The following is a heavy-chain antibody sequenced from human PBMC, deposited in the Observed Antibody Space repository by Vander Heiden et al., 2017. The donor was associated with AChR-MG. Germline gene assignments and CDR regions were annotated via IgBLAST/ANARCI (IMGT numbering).Heavy chain of an antibody. J-gene: IGHJ6*02. CDR1: GFTFSSYD. V-gene: IGHV3-13*01. Sequence: EVQLVESGGGLVQPGGSLRLSCAASGFTFSSYDMHWVRPATGKGLEWASAIGTAGDTYYPGSVKGRFTISRENAKNSLYLQMNSLRAGDTAVYYCARVGSYCSGGSCYYYYGMDVWGQGTTVTVSS. D-gene: IGHD2-15*01. CDR2: IGTAGDT. CDR3: ARVGSYCSGGSCYYYYGMDV.